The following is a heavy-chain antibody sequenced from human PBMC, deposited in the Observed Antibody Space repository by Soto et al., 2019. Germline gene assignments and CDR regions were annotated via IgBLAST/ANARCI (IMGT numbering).Heavy chain of an antibody. V-gene: IGHV1-69*13. Sequence: EASVKVSCKASGGTFSSYATSWVRQAPGQGLEWMGGIIPIFGTANYAQKFQGRVTITADESTSTAYMELSSLRSEDTAVYYRARSLIAVAGTPFDYWGQGTLVTVSS. J-gene: IGHJ4*02. D-gene: IGHD6-19*01. CDR2: IIPIFGTA. CDR3: ARSLIAVAGTPFDY. CDR1: GGTFSSYA.